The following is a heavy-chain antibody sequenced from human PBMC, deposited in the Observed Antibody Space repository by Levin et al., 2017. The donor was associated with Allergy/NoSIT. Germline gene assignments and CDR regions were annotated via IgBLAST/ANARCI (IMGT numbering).Heavy chain of an antibody. Sequence: PGGSLRLSCTVSGGSINNYYWNWIRQPPGKGLEWIGYIYYTGSANYNPSLKSRVTISVDTSKNQFSLKLSSVTAADTAVYYCARGRDGYTQSDYWGQGTLVAVSS. CDR3: ARGRDGYTQSDY. J-gene: IGHJ4*02. CDR2: IYYTGSA. CDR1: GGSINNYY. V-gene: IGHV4-59*01. D-gene: IGHD5-24*01.